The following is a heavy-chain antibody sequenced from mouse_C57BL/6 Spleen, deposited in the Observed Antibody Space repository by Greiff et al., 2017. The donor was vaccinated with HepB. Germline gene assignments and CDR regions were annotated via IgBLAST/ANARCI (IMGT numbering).Heavy chain of an antibody. CDR3: TRKDGPYAMDY. V-gene: IGHV1-15*01. J-gene: IGHJ4*01. D-gene: IGHD2-3*01. CDR1: GYTFTDYE. Sequence: QVQLQQSGAELVRPGASVTLSCKASGYTFTDYEMHWVKQTPVHGLEWIGAIDPETGGTAYNQKFKGKAILTADKSSSTAYMELRSLTSEDSAVYCCTRKDGPYAMDYWGQGTSVTVSS. CDR2: IDPETGGT.